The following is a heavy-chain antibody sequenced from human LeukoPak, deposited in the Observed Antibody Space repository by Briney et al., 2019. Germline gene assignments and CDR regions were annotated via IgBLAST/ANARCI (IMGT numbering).Heavy chain of an antibody. CDR3: ARFNFGSGIDP. CDR2: IYVGGNT. Sequence: SETLSLTCGVSGGSISIGRYSWDWIRQPPGKGLEWIAYIYVGGNTYYNPSLKSRVTISVDKSKNQFSLRLSSVTAADTAVYYCARFNFGSGIDPWGQGTLVAVSS. J-gene: IGHJ5*02. V-gene: IGHV4-30-2*01. D-gene: IGHD3-10*01. CDR1: GGSISIGRYS.